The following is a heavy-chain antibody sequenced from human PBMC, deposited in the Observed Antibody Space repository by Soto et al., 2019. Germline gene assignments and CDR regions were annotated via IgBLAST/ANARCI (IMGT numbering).Heavy chain of an antibody. J-gene: IGHJ4*02. D-gene: IGHD3-9*01. CDR3: AHRLVNYDILTGYYPAYYFDY. V-gene: IGHV2-5*02. CDR1: GFSLSTSGVG. Sequence: QITLKESGPTLVKPTQTLTLTCTFSGFSLSTSGVGVGWIRQPPGKALEWLALIYWDDDKRYSPSLKSRLTTTKDTSKNQVVLTMTNMDPVDTATYYCAHRLVNYDILTGYYPAYYFDYWGQGTLVTVSS. CDR2: IYWDDDK.